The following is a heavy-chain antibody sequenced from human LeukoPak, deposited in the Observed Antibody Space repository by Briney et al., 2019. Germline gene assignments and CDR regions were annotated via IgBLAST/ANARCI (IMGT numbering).Heavy chain of an antibody. Sequence: SETLSLTCTVSGGSISSSSYYWGWIRQPPGKGLEWIGSAYYSGITYYNPSPKSRVTISVDTSKNQFSLRQSSVTAADTAVYYCARQRGYHYDSATNRFSDLWGQGTRVTVSS. D-gene: IGHD3-22*01. CDR3: ARQRGYHYDSATNRFSDL. J-gene: IGHJ5*02. CDR1: GGSISSSSYY. CDR2: AYYSGIT. V-gene: IGHV4-39*01.